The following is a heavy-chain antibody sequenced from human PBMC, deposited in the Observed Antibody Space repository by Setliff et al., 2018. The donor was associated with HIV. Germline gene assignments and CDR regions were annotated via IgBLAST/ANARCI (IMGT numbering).Heavy chain of an antibody. Sequence: ASETLSLTCALSGYSISNGYYWGWIRQPSVKGLEWIGSIYHSGSTFYNPSLRSRVTISVGTSQDQFSLRLTSVTAADTAVYYCAARNSGNPTRHFDYWGQGTLVTVSS. V-gene: IGHV4-38-2*01. CDR2: IYHSGST. J-gene: IGHJ4*02. D-gene: IGHD3-10*01. CDR1: GYSISNGYY. CDR3: AARNSGNPTRHFDY.